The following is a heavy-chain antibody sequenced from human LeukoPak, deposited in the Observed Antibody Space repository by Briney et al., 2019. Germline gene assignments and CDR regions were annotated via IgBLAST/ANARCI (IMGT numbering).Heavy chain of an antibody. D-gene: IGHD5-24*01. CDR2: IYPGDSDT. J-gene: IGHJ3*02. CDR3: ARVREGYNPLDAFDI. CDR1: GYNFANDW. V-gene: IGHV5-51*01. Sequence: GESLKISCKGSGYNFANDWIGWVRQMPGKGLEWMGIIYPGDSDTIYSPSFQGQVTISADKSISTAYLQWSSLKASDTAMYYCARVREGYNPLDAFDIWGQGQWSPSLQ.